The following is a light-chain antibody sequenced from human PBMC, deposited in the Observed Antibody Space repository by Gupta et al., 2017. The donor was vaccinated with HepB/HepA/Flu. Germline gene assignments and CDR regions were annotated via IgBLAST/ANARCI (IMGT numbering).Light chain of an antibody. CDR2: AAS. V-gene: IGKV1-39*01. Sequence: DIHITQSPSSLSASVGDRVTITFRPSQTISSYLNWYQQKPGKAPKLLIYAASSLKSSVASRFSGSGSRTDFTPTISSLQQEDFANYCCQQGYSTPAFGQGTKVEIK. CDR3: QQGYSTPA. CDR1: QTISSY. J-gene: IGKJ1*01.